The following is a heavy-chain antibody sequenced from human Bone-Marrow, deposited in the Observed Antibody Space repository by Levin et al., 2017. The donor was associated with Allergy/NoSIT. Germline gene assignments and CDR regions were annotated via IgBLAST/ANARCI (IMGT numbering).Heavy chain of an antibody. D-gene: IGHD2-2*01. J-gene: IGHJ6*02. CDR3: AKGSVVPAASDYYYGMDV. CDR1: GFTFDDYA. V-gene: IGHV3-9*01. Sequence: SCAASGFTFDDYAMHWVRQAPGKGLEWVSGISWNSGSIGYADSVKGRFTISRDNAKNSLYLQMNSLRAEDTALYYCAKGSVVPAASDYYYGMDVWGQGTTVTVSS. CDR2: ISWNSGSI.